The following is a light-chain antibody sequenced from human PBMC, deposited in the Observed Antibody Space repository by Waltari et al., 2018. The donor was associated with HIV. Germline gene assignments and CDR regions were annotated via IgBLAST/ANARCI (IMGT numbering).Light chain of an antibody. Sequence: IVLTQSPGTLSLSPGEKATLSVRASQSVSSTSLAWYQQKPGQSPRLLIYSASTRANGIPDRFSGSGSGTDFSLTISRLEPEDFAVYYCQRYGRSRTFGQGTKVEIK. CDR2: SAS. J-gene: IGKJ1*01. CDR1: QSVSSTS. CDR3: QRYGRSRT. V-gene: IGKV3-20*01.